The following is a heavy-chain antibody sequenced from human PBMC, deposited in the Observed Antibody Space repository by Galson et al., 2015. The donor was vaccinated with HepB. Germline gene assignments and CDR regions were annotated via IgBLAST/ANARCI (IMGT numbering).Heavy chain of an antibody. CDR2: ISGNGDST. D-gene: IGHD5-18*01. J-gene: IGHJ5*01. CDR3: AKGYGLFDS. Sequence: SLRLSCAASGFAFDTHAMSWVRQAPGRGLEWISGISGNGDSTFNADSVKGRFTVSRDNSNKMLYLQMNSLRAGDAGLYFCAKGYGLFDSWGQGILVTVSS. V-gene: IGHV3-23*01. CDR1: GFAFDTHA.